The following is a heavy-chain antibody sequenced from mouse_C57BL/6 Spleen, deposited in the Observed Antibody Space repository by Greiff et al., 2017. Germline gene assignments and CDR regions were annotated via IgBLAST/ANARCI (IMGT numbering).Heavy chain of an antibody. J-gene: IGHJ2*01. V-gene: IGHV1-82*01. CDR2: IYPGDGDT. Sequence: VKLMESGPELVKPGASVKISCKASGYAFSSSWMNWVKQRPGKGLEWIGRIYPGDGDTNYNGKFKGKATLTADKSSSTAYMQLSSLTSEDSAVYFCARPRIYDGYFDYWGQGTTLTVSS. D-gene: IGHD2-3*01. CDR1: GYAFSSSW. CDR3: ARPRIYDGYFDY.